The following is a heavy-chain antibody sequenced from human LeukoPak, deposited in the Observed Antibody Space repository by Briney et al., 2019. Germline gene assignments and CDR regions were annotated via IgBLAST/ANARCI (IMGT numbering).Heavy chain of an antibody. CDR3: ARAPNFDGFGYFDY. J-gene: IGHJ4*02. D-gene: IGHD3-9*01. V-gene: IGHV4-59*01. Sequence: SETLSLTCPVSGGSISSYYWSWIRQPPGKALEWIGYISDSGSTNYNPSLKSRVSISVETSKNQFSLNLGSVTAADTAVYYCARAPNFDGFGYFDYWGQGSLVTVSS. CDR2: ISDSGST. CDR1: GGSISSYY.